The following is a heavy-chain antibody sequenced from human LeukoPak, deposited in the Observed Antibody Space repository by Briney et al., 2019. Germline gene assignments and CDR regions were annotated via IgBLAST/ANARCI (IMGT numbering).Heavy chain of an antibody. D-gene: IGHD6-19*01. CDR3: ARGRKRWLVLSYYYYYYMDV. CDR2: IYYSGST. Sequence: SETLSLTCTVSGGSISSSSYYWGWIRQPPGKGLEWIGSIYYSGSTYYNPSLKSRVTISVDTSKNQFSLKLSSVTAADTAVYYCARGRKRWLVLSYYYYYYMDVWGKGTTVTVSS. CDR1: GGSISSSSYY. V-gene: IGHV4-39*07. J-gene: IGHJ6*03.